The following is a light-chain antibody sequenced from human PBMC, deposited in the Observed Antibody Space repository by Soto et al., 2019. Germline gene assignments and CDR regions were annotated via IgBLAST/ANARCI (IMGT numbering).Light chain of an antibody. Sequence: DIQMTQSPSSLSASVGDRVTITCRASQSISSYLNWYQQKPGKAPKLLIYAASSLQSGVPSRFSGSGSGTYFTLTISSLQPEDFATYYWQQSYSTPPTFGQGTKVEIK. CDR3: QQSYSTPPT. CDR2: AAS. CDR1: QSISSY. V-gene: IGKV1-39*01. J-gene: IGKJ1*01.